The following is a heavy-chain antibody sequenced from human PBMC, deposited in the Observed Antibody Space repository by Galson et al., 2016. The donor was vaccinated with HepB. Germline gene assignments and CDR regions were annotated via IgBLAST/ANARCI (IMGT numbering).Heavy chain of an antibody. Sequence: SVKVSCKASGYAFINYGVIWVRQAPGQGFEWMGWISGYNGKTNYAQNLQGRVTMTTDTSTSTAYMELRSLRSDDTAVYYCARVPHIDSSSPYYFDYWGQGPLVTVSS. CDR1: GYAFINYG. V-gene: IGHV1-18*01. CDR3: ARVPHIDSSSPYYFDY. J-gene: IGHJ4*02. CDR2: ISGYNGKT. D-gene: IGHD3-9*01.